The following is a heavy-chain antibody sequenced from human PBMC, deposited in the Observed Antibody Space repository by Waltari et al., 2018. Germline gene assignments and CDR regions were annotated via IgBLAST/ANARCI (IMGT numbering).Heavy chain of an antibody. V-gene: IGHV4-38-2*01. J-gene: IGHJ3*02. CDR3: ATQFSSSWYLGYDAFDI. Sequence: QVQLQESGPGLVKPSETLSLTCAVSGYSISSGYYWGWIRQPPGKGLEWIGSIYHSGRTYYNPSLKSRVTISVDTSKNQFSLKLSSVTAADTAVYYCATQFSSSWYLGYDAFDIWGQGTMVTVSS. D-gene: IGHD6-13*01. CDR1: GYSISSGYY. CDR2: IYHSGRT.